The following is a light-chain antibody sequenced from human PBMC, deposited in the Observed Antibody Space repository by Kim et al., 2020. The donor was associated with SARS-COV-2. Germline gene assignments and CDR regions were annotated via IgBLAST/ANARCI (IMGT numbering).Light chain of an antibody. V-gene: IGKV3-20*01. J-gene: IGKJ5*01. CDR3: QQYGSPNT. CDR1: QSVSSSS. Sequence: LAPRRRASLSYKASQSVSSSSLAWYQQKPGQAPRILLYGASSRTTGIPDMFSGSGSETEFTLTNSRLAPDAFAVYYCQQYGSPNTSGQGTRLEIK. CDR2: GAS.